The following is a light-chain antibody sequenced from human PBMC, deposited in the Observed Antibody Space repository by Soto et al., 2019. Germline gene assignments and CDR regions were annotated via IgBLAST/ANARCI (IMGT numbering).Light chain of an antibody. CDR2: KAS. CDR3: QHYNSYSEA. Sequence: DIQMTQSASSLSASVGDRVTITCQASQVISNYLNWYQQKPGKAPKLLIYKASTLKSGVPSRFSGSGSGTEFTLTISSLQPDDFATYYCQHYNSYSEAFGQGTKVELK. V-gene: IGKV1-5*03. CDR1: QVISNY. J-gene: IGKJ1*01.